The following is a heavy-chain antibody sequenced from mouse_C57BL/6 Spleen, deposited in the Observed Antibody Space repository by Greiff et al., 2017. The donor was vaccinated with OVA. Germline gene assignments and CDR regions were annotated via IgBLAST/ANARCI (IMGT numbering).Heavy chain of an antibody. CDR2: INPSNGGT. Sequence: QVQLKQPGTELVKPGASVKLSCKASGYTFTSYWMHWVKQRPGQGLEWIGNINPSNGGTNYNEKFKSKATLTVDKSSSTAYMQLSSLTSEDSAVYYCARLGRYYYAMDYWGQGTSVTVSS. CDR1: GYTFTSYW. CDR3: ARLGRYYYAMDY. J-gene: IGHJ4*01. V-gene: IGHV1-53*01.